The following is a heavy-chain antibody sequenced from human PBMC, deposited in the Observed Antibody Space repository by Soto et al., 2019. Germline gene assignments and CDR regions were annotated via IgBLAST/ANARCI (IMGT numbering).Heavy chain of an antibody. J-gene: IGHJ5*02. CDR3: ERAFYGSASRVDR. V-gene: IGHV4-59*12. CDR2: VYYPGST. Sequence: QVQLQESGPGLVKASETLSLTCTVSGASIRSFFWSWIRQPPGKGLEWIGYVYYPGSTNYNPSLKSRVAISVDTSKDQFSLDLRSVTAADTAVYYCERAFYGSASRVDRWGPGTLVTVSS. CDR1: GASIRSFF. D-gene: IGHD3-10*01.